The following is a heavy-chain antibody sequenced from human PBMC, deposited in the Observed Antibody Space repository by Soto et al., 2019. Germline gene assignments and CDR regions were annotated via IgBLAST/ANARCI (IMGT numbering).Heavy chain of an antibody. Sequence: SETLSLTCTVSGGSISSYYWSWIRQPPGKGLEWIGYIYYSGSTNYNPSLKSRVTISVDTSKNQFSLKLSSVTAADTAVYYCARDHFPYSSSLGWFDPWGQGTLVTVSS. CDR3: ARDHFPYSSSLGWFDP. V-gene: IGHV4-59*01. CDR1: GGSISSYY. CDR2: IYYSGST. D-gene: IGHD6-6*01. J-gene: IGHJ5*02.